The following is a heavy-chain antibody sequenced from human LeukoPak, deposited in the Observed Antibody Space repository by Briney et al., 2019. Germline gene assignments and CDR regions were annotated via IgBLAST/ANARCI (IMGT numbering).Heavy chain of an antibody. J-gene: IGHJ4*02. CDR2: IWYDGSNK. V-gene: IGHV3-30*02. D-gene: IGHD4-17*01. Sequence: GGSLRLSCAASGFTFSSYGMHWVRQAPGKGLEWVAVIWYDGSNKYYADSVKGRFTISRDNSKNTLYLQMNSLRAEDTAVYYCAKDLFSLGPSYLTTGTLDYWGQGTLVTVSS. CDR3: AKDLFSLGPSYLTTGTLDY. CDR1: GFTFSSYG.